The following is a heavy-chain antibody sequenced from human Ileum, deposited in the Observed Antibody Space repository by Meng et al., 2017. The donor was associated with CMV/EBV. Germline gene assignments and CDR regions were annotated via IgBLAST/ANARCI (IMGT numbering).Heavy chain of an antibody. J-gene: IGHJ3*02. D-gene: IGHD3-3*01. V-gene: IGHV3-49*04. CDR2: IRSKTYGGTT. CDR3: AKNMISGVTPDI. Sequence: GESLKISCTASGFTFGDYPMNWVRQAPGKGLEWVGFIRSKTYGGTTEYAASVRGRFTISRDDSKRTAYLQMSSLKTEDTAVYYCAKNMISGVTPDIWGQGTMVTVSS. CDR1: GFTFGDYP.